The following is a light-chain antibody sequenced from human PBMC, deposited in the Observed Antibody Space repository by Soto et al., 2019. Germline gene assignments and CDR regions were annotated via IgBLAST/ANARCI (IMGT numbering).Light chain of an antibody. CDR2: GAS. V-gene: IGKV3-20*01. J-gene: IGKJ2*02. Sequence: EIVLTQSPGTLSLSPGERATLSCKASQNVNSAYLAWYQQKPGQAPRLLIYGASSRATGSPDRFSGSGSGTDFTLTISGLEPEDFAVYYCQQYGGSHGGTFGQGTKLEVK. CDR1: QNVNSAY. CDR3: QQYGGSHGGT.